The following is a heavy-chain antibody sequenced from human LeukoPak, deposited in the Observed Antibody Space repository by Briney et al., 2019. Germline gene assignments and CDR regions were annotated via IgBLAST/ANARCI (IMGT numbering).Heavy chain of an antibody. CDR1: GYTSTSYD. V-gene: IGHV1-8*01. CDR2: MNPNSGNT. CDR3: ARGVRLLWFGDLWYYYGMDV. Sequence: GASVKVSCKASGYTSTSYDINWVRQATGQGLEWMGWMNPNSGNTGYAQKFQGRVTMTRNTSISTAYMELSSLRSEDTAVYYCARGVRLLWFGDLWYYYGMDVWGQGTTVTVSS. J-gene: IGHJ6*02. D-gene: IGHD3-10*01.